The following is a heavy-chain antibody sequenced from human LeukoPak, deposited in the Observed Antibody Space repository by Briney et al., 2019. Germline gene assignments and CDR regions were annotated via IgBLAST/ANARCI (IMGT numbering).Heavy chain of an antibody. CDR1: GYTFTGYY. V-gene: IGHV1-2*02. CDR3: ARDEFPAANYYMDV. CDR2: INPNSGGT. D-gene: IGHD2-2*01. J-gene: IGHJ6*03. Sequence: ASVKVSCKASGYTFTGYYMHWVRRAPGQGLEWMGWINPNSGGTNYAQKFQGRVTMTRDTSISTAYMELSRLRSDGTAVYYCARDEFPAANYYMDVWGKGTTVTVSS.